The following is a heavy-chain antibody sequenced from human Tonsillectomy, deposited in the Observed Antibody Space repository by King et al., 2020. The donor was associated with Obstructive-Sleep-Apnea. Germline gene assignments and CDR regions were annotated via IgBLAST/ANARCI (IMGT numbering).Heavy chain of an antibody. J-gene: IGHJ2*01. D-gene: IGHD2-2*01. V-gene: IGHV3-73*02. CDR2: IRSTANSYAT. Sequence: VQLVESGGGLVQPGGSLKLSCAASGFTFSGSAMHWVRQASGKGLEWVGRIRSTANSYATAYSASVKGRFTISRDDSKKTAYLQLTSLKTEDTAVYYCTRQGSTVVPAAIFWYFDLWGRGTLVTVAS. CDR3: TRQGSTVVPAAIFWYFDL. CDR1: GFTFSGSA.